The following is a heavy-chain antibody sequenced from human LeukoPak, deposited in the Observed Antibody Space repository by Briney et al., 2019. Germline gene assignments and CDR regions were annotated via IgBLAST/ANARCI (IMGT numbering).Heavy chain of an antibody. V-gene: IGHV4-4*07. J-gene: IGHJ4*02. CDR1: GGSISSYY. Sequence: KPSETLSLTCTVSGGSISSYYWSWIRQPAGKGLERIGRIYTSGSTNYNPSLKSRVTMSVDTSKNQFSLKLSSVTAADTAVYYCARDPGAYSSGYYFDYWGQGTLVTVSS. CDR3: ARDPGAYSSGYYFDY. CDR2: IYTSGST. D-gene: IGHD6-19*01.